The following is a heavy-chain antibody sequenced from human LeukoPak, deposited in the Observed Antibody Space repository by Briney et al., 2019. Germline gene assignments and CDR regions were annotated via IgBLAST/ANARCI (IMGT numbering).Heavy chain of an antibody. V-gene: IGHV4-4*07. CDR1: GGSISSYY. Sequence: SETLSLTCTVSGGSISSYYWSWIRQPPGKGLEWIGRIYTSGSTNYNPSLKSRVTMSVDTSKDQFSLKLSSVTAADTAVYYCARGRYYYDSSGYLFDPWGQGTLVTVSS. J-gene: IGHJ5*02. CDR3: ARGRYYYDSSGYLFDP. CDR2: IYTSGST. D-gene: IGHD3-22*01.